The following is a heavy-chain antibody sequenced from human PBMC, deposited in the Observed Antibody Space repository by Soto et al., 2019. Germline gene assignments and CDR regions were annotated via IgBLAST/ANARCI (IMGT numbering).Heavy chain of an antibody. J-gene: IGHJ4*02. V-gene: IGHV3-30-3*01. D-gene: IGHD5-18*01. CDR1: GFTFSSYA. Sequence: QVQLVESGGGVVQPGRSLRLSCAASGFTFSSYAMHWVRQAPGKGLEWVAVISYDGSNKYYADSVKGRFTISRDNSKNTLYLQMNSLRAEDTAVYYCARWGEDTAMVPFDYWGQGTLVTVSS. CDR2: ISYDGSNK. CDR3: ARWGEDTAMVPFDY.